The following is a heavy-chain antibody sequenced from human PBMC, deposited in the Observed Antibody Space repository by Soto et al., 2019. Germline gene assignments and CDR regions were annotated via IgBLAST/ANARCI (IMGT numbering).Heavy chain of an antibody. V-gene: IGHV3-23*01. CDR2: ISSRGSST. CDR1: GFTFNNDA. CDR3: AKQTTSRSISVAGQYFFDY. Sequence: GGSLRVSCAASGFTFNNDAMGWVRQAPGKGLEWVSAISSRGSSTYYADSVKGRFTISRDSSQNSLYLQMNSLRAEDTAMYYCAKQTTSRSISVAGQYFFDYCGQGSLVTVSS. D-gene: IGHD6-19*01. J-gene: IGHJ4*02.